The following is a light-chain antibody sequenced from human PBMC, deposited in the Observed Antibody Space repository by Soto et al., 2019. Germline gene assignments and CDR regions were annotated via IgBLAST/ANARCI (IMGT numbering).Light chain of an antibody. CDR1: QSVSSNS. Sequence: EIVLMQSPGTLSLSPGERATLSCRASQSVSSNSLAWYQQKPGRAPRLLIYGASSRATGIPDRFSGSGSGTDFTLTISKLEPEDFAVYYCQQYGTSSWTFGQGTKVEIK. V-gene: IGKV3-20*01. J-gene: IGKJ1*01. CDR2: GAS. CDR3: QQYGTSSWT.